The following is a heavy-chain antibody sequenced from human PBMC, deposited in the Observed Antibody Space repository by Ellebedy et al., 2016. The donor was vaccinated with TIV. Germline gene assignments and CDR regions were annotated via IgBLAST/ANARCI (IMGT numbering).Heavy chain of an antibody. CDR2: INQDGSEK. J-gene: IGHJ4*02. D-gene: IGHD3-16*02. CDR3: AMYWGSYHLDY. CDR1: GFTFSHAS. V-gene: IGHV3-7*01. Sequence: GESLKISCAASGFTFSHASMSWVRQAPGKGLEWVANINQDGSEKYCVDSVKGRFTISRDNAKSSLYLQMNSLRAEDTAVYFCAMYWGSYHLDYWGQGSLVTVSS.